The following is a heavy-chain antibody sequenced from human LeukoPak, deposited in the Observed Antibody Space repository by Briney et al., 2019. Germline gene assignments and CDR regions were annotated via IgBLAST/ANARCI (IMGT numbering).Heavy chain of an antibody. J-gene: IGHJ1*01. CDR3: AKDDAWGRYNH. D-gene: IGHD3-16*01. CDR1: GFTFSSYS. CDR2: ISSSSSYI. Sequence: GGSLRLSCAASGFTFSSYSMDWVRQAPGKGLEWVSSISSSSSYIYYADSVKGRFTISRDNSKNTVSLQMNSLRGEDTALYFCAKDDAWGRYNHWGQGTLVTVSS. V-gene: IGHV3-21*04.